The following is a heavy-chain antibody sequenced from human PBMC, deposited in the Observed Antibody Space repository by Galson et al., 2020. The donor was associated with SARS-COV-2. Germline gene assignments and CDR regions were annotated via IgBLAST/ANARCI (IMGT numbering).Heavy chain of an antibody. J-gene: IGHJ3*01. Sequence: SETLSLTCSVSDGSISXXXXXXXXXPPGKGLESIGXKHSNGRTSYNPSLKSRVTILVDTSKNQFSLKLTSMTAADTAVYYCARTPDRGGYDVWGQGTMVTVSS. D-gene: IGHD3-10*01. CDR1: DGSISXXX. CDR3: ARTPDRGGYDV. CDR2: KHSNGRT. V-gene: IGHV4-59*01.